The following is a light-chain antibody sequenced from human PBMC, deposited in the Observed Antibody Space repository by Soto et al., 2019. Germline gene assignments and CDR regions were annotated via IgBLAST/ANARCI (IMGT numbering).Light chain of an antibody. J-gene: IGKJ3*01. CDR3: QQRSTWPPFS. CDR1: QSVTNNY. CDR2: GAS. V-gene: IGKV3D-20*02. Sequence: EIVLTQSPGTLSLSPGDRATLSCRASQSVTNNYLAWYQQRPGLAPRLLIFGASTRATGTPARFSGSGSGTDFTLTISRLEPEDFAVYYCQQRSTWPPFSFGPGTKVDIK.